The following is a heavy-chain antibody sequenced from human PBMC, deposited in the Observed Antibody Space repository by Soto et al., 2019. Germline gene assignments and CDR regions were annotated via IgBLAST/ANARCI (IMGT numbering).Heavy chain of an antibody. D-gene: IGHD2-15*01. CDR2: IDPSDSYT. V-gene: IGHV5-10-1*01. Sequence: PGESLKISCKGSGYSFTSYWISWVRQMPGKGLEWMGRIDPSDSYTNYSPSFQGHVTISADKSISTAYLQWSSLKASDTAMYYCAREVSGNIVVVVAARNDAFDIWGQGTMVTVSS. CDR3: AREVSGNIVVVVAARNDAFDI. J-gene: IGHJ3*02. CDR1: GYSFTSYW.